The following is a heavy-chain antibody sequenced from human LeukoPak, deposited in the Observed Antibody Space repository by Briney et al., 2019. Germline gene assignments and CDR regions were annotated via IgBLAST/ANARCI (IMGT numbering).Heavy chain of an antibody. CDR1: GFTFDDYA. CDR2: ISWNSGSI. V-gene: IGHV3-9*03. CDR3: AKGSHLYYYDSSGYFDY. D-gene: IGHD3-22*01. J-gene: IGHJ4*02. Sequence: PGGSLLLSCAASGFTFDDYAMHWVRQAPGKGLEWVSGISWNSGSICYADSVKGRFTISRDNAKNSLYLQMNSLRAEDMALYYCAKGSHLYYYDSSGYFDYWGQGTLVTVSS.